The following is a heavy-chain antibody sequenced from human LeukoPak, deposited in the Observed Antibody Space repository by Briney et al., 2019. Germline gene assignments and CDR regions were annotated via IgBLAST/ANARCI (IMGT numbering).Heavy chain of an antibody. CDR3: ARDLIAAPPSHYNWFDP. CDR1: GGTFNSYA. V-gene: IGHV1-69*06. CDR2: IIPIFGTT. J-gene: IGHJ5*02. Sequence: ASVKVSCKASGGTFNSYAISWVRQAPGQGLEWMGGIIPIFGTTNYARKFRGRVTLTADKSTRTAYMELSSLRSEDTAVYYCARDLIAAPPSHYNWFDPWGQGTLVTVSS. D-gene: IGHD6-6*01.